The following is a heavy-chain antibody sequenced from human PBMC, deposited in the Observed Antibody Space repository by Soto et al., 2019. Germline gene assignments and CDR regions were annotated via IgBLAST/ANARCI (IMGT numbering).Heavy chain of an antibody. Sequence: AGGSLRLSCAASGFTFSTYAMYWVRQAPGKGLEWVAVISYHGFNKFYADSVKGRFTISRDNSRNTLYLQMDSLRPEDTAVYYCARAMTKDTPMVLDSFHMWGEGTKVTV. CDR1: GFTFSTYA. J-gene: IGHJ3*02. CDR2: ISYHGFNK. D-gene: IGHD5-18*01. V-gene: IGHV3-30-3*01. CDR3: ARAMTKDTPMVLDSFHM.